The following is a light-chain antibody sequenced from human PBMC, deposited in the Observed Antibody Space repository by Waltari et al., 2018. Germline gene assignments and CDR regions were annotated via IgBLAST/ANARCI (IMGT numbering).Light chain of an antibody. CDR2: AAS. Sequence: AIQMTQSPSSLSASVGDRVTITCRASQGIRNDLGWYQQKPGKAPKLLINAASSLQSSVPSRFRGSGSGTDFTLTISSLQPEDFATSYCLQDYNYPHTFGQGTKLEIK. CDR1: QGIRND. CDR3: LQDYNYPHT. J-gene: IGKJ2*01. V-gene: IGKV1-6*01.